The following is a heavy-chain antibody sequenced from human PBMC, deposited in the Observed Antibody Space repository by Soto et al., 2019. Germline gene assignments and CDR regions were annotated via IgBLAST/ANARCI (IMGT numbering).Heavy chain of an antibody. D-gene: IGHD6-19*01. J-gene: IGHJ3*01. CDR1: GDSISSPKW. Sequence: QVQLQESGPGLVKPSGTLSLTCAVSGDSISSPKWWTWLRQPPGKGLEWIGDLLHSGTTNYNPSLKSRVILSVDKSQNQFSLSLTSVTAADTAIYYCAYSSGCYRHDVWGQGTSVTVSS. CDR3: AYSSGCYRHDV. CDR2: LLHSGTT. V-gene: IGHV4-4*02.